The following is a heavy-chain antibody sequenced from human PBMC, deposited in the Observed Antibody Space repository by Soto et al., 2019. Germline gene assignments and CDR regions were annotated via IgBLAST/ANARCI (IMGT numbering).Heavy chain of an antibody. CDR1: GFTFSSYG. V-gene: IGHV3-48*02. CDR3: ARLHLYYYGSGSYTDVMDV. J-gene: IGHJ6*02. D-gene: IGHD3-10*01. CDR2: ISSSSSTI. Sequence: GGSLRLSCAASGFTFSSYGMNWVRQAPGKGLEWVSYISSSSSTIYYADSVKGRFTISRDNAKNSLYLQMNSLRDEDTAVYYSARLHLYYYGSGSYTDVMDVWGQGTTVTVSS.